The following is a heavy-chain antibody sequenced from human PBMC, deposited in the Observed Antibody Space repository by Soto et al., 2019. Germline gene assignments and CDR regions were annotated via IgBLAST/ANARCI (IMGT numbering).Heavy chain of an antibody. V-gene: IGHV3-66*01. Sequence: EVQLVESGGGLVQPGGSLRLSCAASGFTVSGNYMSWVRQAPGKGLEWVSVIYTGGSTYYADSVKGRFTISRDNSKNTLCLQMSSLSAKDTAVYYCASNRYDAFDIWGQGTMVTVSS. D-gene: IGHD3-9*01. CDR2: IYTGGST. CDR3: ASNRYDAFDI. CDR1: GFTVSGNY. J-gene: IGHJ3*02.